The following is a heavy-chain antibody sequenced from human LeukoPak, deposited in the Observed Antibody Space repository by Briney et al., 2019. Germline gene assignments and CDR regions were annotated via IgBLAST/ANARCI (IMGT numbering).Heavy chain of an antibody. CDR1: GFSFSTYV. CDR2: ILYDGSNK. V-gene: IGHV3-30*16. D-gene: IGHD3-10*01. Sequence: GGSLRLSCAASGFSFSTYVMHWVRQAPGKGLQWVAVILYDGSNKYFADSVKGRFIISRDNSKNTLYLQMNSLTADDTAVYYCARVMPGSFYSNGMDVWGQGTTVTVSS. CDR3: ARVMPGSFYSNGMDV. J-gene: IGHJ6*02.